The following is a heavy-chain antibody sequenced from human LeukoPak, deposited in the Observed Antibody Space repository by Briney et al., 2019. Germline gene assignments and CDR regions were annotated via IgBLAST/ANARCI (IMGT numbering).Heavy chain of an antibody. CDR2: INPNSGGT. Sequence: ASVKVSCKASGYTFTDYFVHWVRQAPGQGLEWMGWINPNSGGTNYAQKFQGRVTMTRDTSISTAYMELSRLRSDDTAVYYCARAISSGWFAEYFQHWGQGTLVTVSS. D-gene: IGHD6-19*01. J-gene: IGHJ1*01. CDR3: ARAISSGWFAEYFQH. V-gene: IGHV1-2*02. CDR1: GYTFTDYF.